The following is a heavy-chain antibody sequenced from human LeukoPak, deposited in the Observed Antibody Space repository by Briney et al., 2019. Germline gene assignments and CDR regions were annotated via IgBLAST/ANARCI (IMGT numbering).Heavy chain of an antibody. CDR2: IYTSGST. V-gene: IGHV4-4*07. CDR1: GGSISNYF. Sequence: SETLSLTCTVSGGSISNYFWSWIRQPAGKGLEWIGRIYTSGSTNYNPSLKSRVTMSVDTSKNQFSLKLNSVTAADTAVYARGASGSYHYFDHWGQGTLVAVSS. J-gene: IGHJ4*02. D-gene: IGHD1-26*01. CDR3: GASGSYHYFDH.